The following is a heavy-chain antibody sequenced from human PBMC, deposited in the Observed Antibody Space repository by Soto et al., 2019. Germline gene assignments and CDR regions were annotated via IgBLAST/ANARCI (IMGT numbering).Heavy chain of an antibody. CDR2: INHSGST. CDR3: ARVQQWLVRGGFDY. Sequence: QVQLQQWGAGLLKPSETLSLTCAVYGGSFSGYYWSWIRQPPGKGLEWIGEINHSGSTNYNPSLKSRVTISVDTPKNQFSLKLSSVTAADTAVYYCARVQQWLVRGGFDYWGQGTLVTVSS. D-gene: IGHD6-19*01. J-gene: IGHJ4*02. CDR1: GGSFSGYY. V-gene: IGHV4-34*01.